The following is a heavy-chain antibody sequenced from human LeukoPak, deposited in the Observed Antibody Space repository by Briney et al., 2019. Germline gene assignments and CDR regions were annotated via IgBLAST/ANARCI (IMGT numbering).Heavy chain of an antibody. CDR2: ISRSSTNI. CDR1: GFTFSTYS. CDR3: ARDIPDY. V-gene: IGHV3-21*01. Sequence: GGSLRLSCAASGFTFSTYSMNWVRQAPGKGLEWVSSISRSSTNIYYADSVKGRFTISRDNAKNSLYLQMNSLRAEDTAVYYCARDIPDYWGQGTPVTVSS. J-gene: IGHJ4*02.